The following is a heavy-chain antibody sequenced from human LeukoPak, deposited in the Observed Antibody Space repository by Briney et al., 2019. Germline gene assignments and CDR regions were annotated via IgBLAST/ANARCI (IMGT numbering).Heavy chain of an antibody. CDR1: GGTFIIYA. CDR3: ARACSSTSCSGSDYYYYGMDV. Sequence: EASLSVSSTASGGTFIIYAISWVRQARGQGLEWMGGIIPIFGTANYAQKFQGRVTITADKSTSTAYMELSSLRSEDTAVYYCARACSSTSCSGSDYYYYGMDVWGKGTTVTVSS. J-gene: IGHJ6*04. V-gene: IGHV1-69*06. D-gene: IGHD2-2*01. CDR2: IIPIFGTA.